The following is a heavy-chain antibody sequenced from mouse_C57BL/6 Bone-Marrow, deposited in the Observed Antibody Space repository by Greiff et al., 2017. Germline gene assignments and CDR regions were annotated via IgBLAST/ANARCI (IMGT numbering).Heavy chain of an antibody. D-gene: IGHD1-1*01. Sequence: EVQLQQSGAELVRPGASVKLSCTASGFNIKDDYMHWVKQRPEQGLEWIGWIDPENGDTEYASKFQGKATITADTSSNTAYLQLSSLTSEDTAVYYCTPRITTLVATFDYWGQGTTLTVSS. CDR1: GFNIKDDY. V-gene: IGHV14-4*01. J-gene: IGHJ2*01. CDR2: IDPENGDT. CDR3: TPRITTLVATFDY.